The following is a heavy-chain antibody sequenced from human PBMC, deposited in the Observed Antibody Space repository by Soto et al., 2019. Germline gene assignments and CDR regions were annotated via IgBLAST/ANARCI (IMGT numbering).Heavy chain of an antibody. CDR1: GGTLSSYA. V-gene: IGHV1-69*13. CDR3: ARENPRHHHNPQRPESYYYGMDV. Sequence: ASVKVSCKASGGTLSSYAISWVRQAPGQGLEWMGGIIPIFGPTNYAQKFQGRVTITADESTSTAYMELSSLRSQDTAVYYCARENPRHHHNPQRPESYYYGMDVWGQGTTVTVSS. CDR2: IIPIFGPT. J-gene: IGHJ6*02.